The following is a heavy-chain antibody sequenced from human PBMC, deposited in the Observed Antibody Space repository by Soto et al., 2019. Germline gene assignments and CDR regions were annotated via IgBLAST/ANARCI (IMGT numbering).Heavy chain of an antibody. Sequence: GSLRLSCTASGFTFGDYAMSWFRQAPGKGLEWVGFIRSKAYGGTTEYAASVKGRFTISRDDSKSIAYLQMNSLKTEDTAVYYCTSTTKLTYYYYYGMDVWGQGTTVTVSS. CDR1: GFTFGDYA. V-gene: IGHV3-49*03. CDR3: TSTTKLTYYYYYGMDV. D-gene: IGHD1-1*01. J-gene: IGHJ6*02. CDR2: IRSKAYGGTT.